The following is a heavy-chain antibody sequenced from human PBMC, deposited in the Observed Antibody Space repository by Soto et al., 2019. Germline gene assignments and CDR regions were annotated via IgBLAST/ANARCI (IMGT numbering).Heavy chain of an antibody. Sequence: TGGSLRLSCAASGFTFSSYDMHWVRQATGKGLEWVSAIGTAGDTYYPGSVKGRFTISRENAKNSLYLQMNSLRAGDTAVYYCARGRYSSSYYYYYYYGMDVWGQGTTVTVSS. CDR3: ARGRYSSSYYYYYYYGMDV. V-gene: IGHV3-13*01. CDR1: GFTFSSYD. D-gene: IGHD6-13*01. J-gene: IGHJ6*02. CDR2: IGTAGDT.